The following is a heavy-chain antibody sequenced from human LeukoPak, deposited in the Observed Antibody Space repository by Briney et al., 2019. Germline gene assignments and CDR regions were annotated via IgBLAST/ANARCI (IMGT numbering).Heavy chain of an antibody. CDR2: ISSSSSYI. CDR1: GFTFSSYS. V-gene: IGHV3-21*01. J-gene: IGHJ5*02. CDR3: ARLGLIDYYGSGSYYGWFDP. D-gene: IGHD3-10*01. Sequence: GGSLRLSCAASGFTFSSYSMNWVRQAPGKGLDWVSSISSSSSYIYYADSVKGRFTISRDNAKNSLYLQMNSLRAEDTDVYYCARLGLIDYYGSGSYYGWFDPWGQGTLVTVSS.